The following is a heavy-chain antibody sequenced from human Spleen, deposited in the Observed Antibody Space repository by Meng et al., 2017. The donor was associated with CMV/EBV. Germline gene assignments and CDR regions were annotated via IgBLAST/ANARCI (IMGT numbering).Heavy chain of an antibody. D-gene: IGHD2-8*02. Sequence: GGSLRLSCAASGFTFDDYAMHWVRQAPGKGLEWVSGISWNSGSLGYADSVKGRFTISRDNAKNSLYLQMNSLRAEDTALYYCAKDIVLVGRGAFDYWGQGTLVTVSS. CDR3: AKDIVLVGRGAFDY. J-gene: IGHJ4*02. CDR2: ISWNSGSL. CDR1: GFTFDDYA. V-gene: IGHV3-9*01.